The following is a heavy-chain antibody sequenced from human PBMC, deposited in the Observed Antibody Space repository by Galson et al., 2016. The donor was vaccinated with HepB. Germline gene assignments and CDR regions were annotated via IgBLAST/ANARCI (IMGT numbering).Heavy chain of an antibody. D-gene: IGHD4-17*01. Sequence: SLRLSCAASGFTFSSYGMHWVRQAPGKGLEWVAVISYDGSTKYYADSVKGRFTISRDNSKNTLYLQMTSLTVEDTAVYYCARELVADGDYGDNFDFWGQGTLVTVSS. CDR2: ISYDGSTK. CDR1: GFTFSSYG. CDR3: ARELVADGDYGDNFDF. V-gene: IGHV3-30*03. J-gene: IGHJ4*02.